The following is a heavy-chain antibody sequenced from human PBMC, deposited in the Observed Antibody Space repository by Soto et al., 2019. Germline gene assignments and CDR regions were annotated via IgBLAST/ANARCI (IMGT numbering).Heavy chain of an antibody. CDR3: ARDRASSSWPPYYYYYYGMDV. V-gene: IGHV3-33*01. D-gene: IGHD6-13*01. J-gene: IGHJ6*02. CDR2: IWYDGSNK. Sequence: GGSLRLSCAASGFTFSSYGMHWVRQAPGKGLEWVAVIWYDGSNKYYADSVKGRFTISRDNSKNTLYLQMNSLRAEDTAVYYCARDRASSSWPPYYYYYYGMDVWGQGTTVTVSS. CDR1: GFTFSSYG.